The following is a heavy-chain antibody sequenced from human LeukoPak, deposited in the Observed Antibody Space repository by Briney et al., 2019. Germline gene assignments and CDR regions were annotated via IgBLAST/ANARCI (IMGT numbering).Heavy chain of an antibody. Sequence: GGSLRLSCAASGFTFSSYAMSWVRQAPGKGLEWVSAISGSGGSTYYADSVKGRFAISRDNPKNTLYLQMNSLRAEDTAVYYCAKEGPNYYDSSGYYAPQPVDYWGQGTLVTVSS. J-gene: IGHJ4*02. CDR2: ISGSGGST. D-gene: IGHD3-22*01. CDR3: AKEGPNYYDSSGYYAPQPVDY. V-gene: IGHV3-23*01. CDR1: GFTFSSYA.